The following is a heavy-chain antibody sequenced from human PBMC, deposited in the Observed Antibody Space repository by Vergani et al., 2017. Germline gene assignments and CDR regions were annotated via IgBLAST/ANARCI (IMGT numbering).Heavy chain of an antibody. Sequence: QVQLQESGPGLVKPSQTLSLTCTVSGGSISNYYWSWIRQPAGKGLEWIGRIYTSGSTNYNPSLKSRVTISVDTSKNQFSLKLSSVTAADTAVYYCARERGCSSTSCYGYWFDPWGQGTLVTVSS. CDR3: ARERGCSSTSCYGYWFDP. D-gene: IGHD2-2*01. CDR2: IYTSGST. CDR1: GGSISNYY. J-gene: IGHJ5*02. V-gene: IGHV4-4*07.